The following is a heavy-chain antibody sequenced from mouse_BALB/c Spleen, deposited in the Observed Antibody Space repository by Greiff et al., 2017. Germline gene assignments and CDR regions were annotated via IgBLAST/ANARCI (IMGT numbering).Heavy chain of an antibody. J-gene: IGHJ3*01. V-gene: IGHV5-12-1*01. CDR1: GFAFSSYD. CDR3: ASGDYGSTSPFAY. Sequence: DVHLVESGGGLVKPGGSLKLSCAASGFAFSSYDMSWVRQTPEKRLEWVAYISSGGGSTYYPDTVKGRFTISRDNAKNTLYLQMSSLKSEDTAMYYCASGDYGSTSPFAYWGQGTLVTVSA. D-gene: IGHD1-1*01. CDR2: ISSGGGST.